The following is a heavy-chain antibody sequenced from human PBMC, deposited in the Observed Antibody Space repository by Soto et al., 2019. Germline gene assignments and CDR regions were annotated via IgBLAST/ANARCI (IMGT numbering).Heavy chain of an antibody. D-gene: IGHD1-1*01. V-gene: IGHV1-18*01. CDR3: ARGRYGDY. Sequence: QVHLVQSGAEVKKPGASVKVSCKGSGYACTTYGITWVRQAPGQGLEWMGWISAHNGNTNYAQKRQGRVTVTRDTSTSPDYMELRSLRSDDTAVYYCARGRYGDYWGQGALVTVSS. CDR2: ISAHNGNT. CDR1: GYACTTYG. J-gene: IGHJ4*02.